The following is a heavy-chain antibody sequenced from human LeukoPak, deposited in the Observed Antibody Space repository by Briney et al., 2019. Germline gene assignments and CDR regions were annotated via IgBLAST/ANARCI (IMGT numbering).Heavy chain of an antibody. CDR2: IRYDGSNK. CDR1: GFTFSGYR. D-gene: IGHD6-13*01. CDR3: ARVGRSGQLAGGDYYYYMDV. V-gene: IGHV3-30*02. J-gene: IGHJ6*03. Sequence: GGSLRLSCAASGFTFSGYRMSWVRQAPGKGLEWVAFIRYDGSNKYYADSVKGRFTISRDNSKNTLYLQMHSLRAEDTAVYYCARVGRSGQLAGGDYYYYMDVWGKGTTVTVSS.